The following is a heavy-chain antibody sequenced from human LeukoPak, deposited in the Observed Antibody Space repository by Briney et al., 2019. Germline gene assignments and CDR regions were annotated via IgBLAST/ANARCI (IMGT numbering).Heavy chain of an antibody. CDR2: LDPEDGET. J-gene: IGHJ4*02. CDR3: ATAPNSWGAGHY. Sequence: ASVKVSCKVSGYTLTELSMHWVRQAPGKGLEWMGGLDPEDGETIYAQKFQGRVTMTEDTSTDTAYMELSSLRSEDTAVYYCATAPNSWGAGHYWGQGTLVTVSS. CDR1: GYTLTELS. D-gene: IGHD1-26*01. V-gene: IGHV1-24*01.